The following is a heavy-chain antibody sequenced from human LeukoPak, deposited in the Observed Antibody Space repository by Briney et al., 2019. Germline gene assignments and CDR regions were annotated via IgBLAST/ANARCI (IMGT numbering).Heavy chain of an antibody. CDR1: GGSFSDYS. D-gene: IGHD3-9*01. J-gene: IGHJ6*03. CDR3: ERVGYTFSLNDWSRIGLGAYPTKYYYYMDV. Sequence: SETLSLTCAVYGGSFSDYSWTWIRQRPGKGLEWIGEINHSGGTNHNPFLMSRVIMSVDTSRNEGSLKGTSVTAQDTAVYYCERVGYTFSLNDWSRIGLGAYPTKYYYYMDVWGKGTTVTVSS. V-gene: IGHV4-34*01. CDR2: INHSGGT.